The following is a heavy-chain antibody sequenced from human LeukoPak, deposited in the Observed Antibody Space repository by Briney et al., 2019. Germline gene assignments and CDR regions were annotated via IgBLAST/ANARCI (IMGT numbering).Heavy chain of an antibody. CDR1: GGSISSYY. V-gene: IGHV4-59*01. J-gene: IGHJ4*02. D-gene: IGHD6-13*01. CDR2: IYYSGST. Sequence: SETLSLTCTVSGGSISSYYWSWIREPPGKGLEWIGYIYYSGSTNYNPSLKSRVTISVDTSKNKFSLKLSSVTAADTAVYYCARVDSSSWYYFDYWGQGTLVTVSS. CDR3: ARVDSSSWYYFDY.